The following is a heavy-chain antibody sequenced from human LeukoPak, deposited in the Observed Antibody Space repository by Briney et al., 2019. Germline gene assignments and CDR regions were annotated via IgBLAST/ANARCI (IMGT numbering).Heavy chain of an antibody. CDR1: GFTFSSYA. V-gene: IGHV3-23*01. D-gene: IGHD5-12*01. CDR3: AKDPGGYGRGYGFFDY. CDR2: ISGSGSST. Sequence: GGSLRLSCAASGFTFSSYAMNWVRQAPGKGLEWVSGISGSGSSTYYADSVKGRFTISRDNSKNTLYLQMNSLRAEDTAVYYCAKDPGGYGRGYGFFDYWGQGTLVTVSS. J-gene: IGHJ4*02.